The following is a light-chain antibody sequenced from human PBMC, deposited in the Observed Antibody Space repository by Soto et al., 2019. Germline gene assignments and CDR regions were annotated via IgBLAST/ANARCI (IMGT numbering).Light chain of an antibody. CDR2: AAS. J-gene: IGKJ4*01. Sequence: EIVMTQSPATLSLSPGERATLSCRASQSLGSHLAWYQQKPGQAPRLLIYAASTRATGIPARFSGSVSGTEFSLTISNLQSEDFAVYYCQQYNNWPPITFGGGTKVEIK. V-gene: IGKV3-15*01. CDR3: QQYNNWPPIT. CDR1: QSLGSH.